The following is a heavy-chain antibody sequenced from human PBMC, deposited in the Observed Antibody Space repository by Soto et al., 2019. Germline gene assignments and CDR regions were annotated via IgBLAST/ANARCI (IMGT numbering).Heavy chain of an antibody. CDR3: ARPKTIGAAAGKGWFDP. D-gene: IGHD6-13*01. CDR1: GGSINSYY. CDR2: IYYSGST. Sequence: SETQSLTCTVSGGSINSYYWSWIRQPPGKGLEWIGYIYYSGSTNYNPSLKGRLTISVDPSKNQFSLKLTYVTAADTAMYYCARPKTIGAAAGKGWFDPWGQGTLVTVSS. J-gene: IGHJ5*02. V-gene: IGHV4-59*08.